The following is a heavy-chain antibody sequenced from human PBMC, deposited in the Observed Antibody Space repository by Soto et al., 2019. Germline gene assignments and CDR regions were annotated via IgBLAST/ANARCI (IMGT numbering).Heavy chain of an antibody. Sequence: EVQLVESGGGLIQPGGSLRRSCAASGFTFSSNDMNWVRQAPGKGLEWVSLIYSGGSTYYADSVKGRFTISRDHSKNTLYLQMSRLRAEDTAVYYCATRPLLPGAPWGQGTMVTVSS. CDR1: GFTFSSND. CDR3: ATRPLLPGAP. CDR2: IYSGGST. J-gene: IGHJ3*01. D-gene: IGHD3-22*01. V-gene: IGHV3-53*01.